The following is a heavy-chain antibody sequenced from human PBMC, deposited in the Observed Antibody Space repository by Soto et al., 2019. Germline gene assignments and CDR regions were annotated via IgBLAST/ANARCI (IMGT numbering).Heavy chain of an antibody. D-gene: IGHD3-22*01. CDR3: ARREVTYYYDSSGYYYYYYGMDV. CDR1: GYTFTSYA. Sequence: QVQLVQSGAEVKKPGASVKVSCKASGYTFTSYAMHWVRQAPGQRLEWMGWINAGNGNTKYSQKFQGRVTITRDTSASTAYMELSSLSSEDTAVYYCARREVTYYYDSSGYYYYYYGMDVWGQGTTVTVSS. V-gene: IGHV1-3*01. CDR2: INAGNGNT. J-gene: IGHJ6*02.